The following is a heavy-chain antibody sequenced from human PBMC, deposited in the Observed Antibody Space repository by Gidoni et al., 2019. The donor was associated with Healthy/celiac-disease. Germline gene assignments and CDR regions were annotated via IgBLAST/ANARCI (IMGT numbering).Heavy chain of an antibody. CDR3: AREGIVATWAAFDI. D-gene: IGHD5-12*01. Sequence: QVQLQESGPGLVTPSQTLSLTCTVSGGSISSGSYYWSWIRQPAGKGLEWIGRIYTSGSTNYNPSLKSRVTISVDTSKNQFSLKLSSVTAADTAVYYCAREGIVATWAAFDIWGQGTMVTVSS. CDR2: IYTSGST. CDR1: GGSISSGSYY. V-gene: IGHV4-61*02. J-gene: IGHJ3*02.